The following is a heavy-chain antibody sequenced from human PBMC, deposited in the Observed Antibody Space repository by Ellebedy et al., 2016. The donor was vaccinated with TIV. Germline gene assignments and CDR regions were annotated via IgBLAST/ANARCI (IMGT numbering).Heavy chain of an antibody. CDR3: ARVLGYGPGSYYVWN. CDR1: GFTVSSNY. Sequence: PGGSLRLSCAASGFTVSSNYMGWVPQAPGKGLDGVSGIHSGGSTYYADSVKGRFTISRDNSKNTLYLQMNSLRAEDTAVYYCARVLGYGPGSYYVWNWGQGTLVTVSS. CDR2: IHSGGST. V-gene: IGHV3-53*01. D-gene: IGHD3-10*01. J-gene: IGHJ4*02.